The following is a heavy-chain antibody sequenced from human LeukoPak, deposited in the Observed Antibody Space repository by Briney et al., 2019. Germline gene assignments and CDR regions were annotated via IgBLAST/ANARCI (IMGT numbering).Heavy chain of an antibody. CDR2: IYYSGTT. J-gene: IGHJ5*02. Sequence: PSETLSLTCTVSGGSISSYYWSWIRQPPGKGLEWIGYIYYSGTTNYNPSLKSRVTMSVDTSKNQFSLKLSSVTAADTAVYYCARDGGGDGYNRGNWFDPWGQGTLVTVSS. CDR3: ARDGGGDGYNRGNWFDP. D-gene: IGHD5-24*01. V-gene: IGHV4-59*12. CDR1: GGSISSYY.